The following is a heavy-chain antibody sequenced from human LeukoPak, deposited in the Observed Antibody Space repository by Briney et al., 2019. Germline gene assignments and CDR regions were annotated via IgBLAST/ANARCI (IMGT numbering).Heavy chain of an antibody. D-gene: IGHD3-10*01. V-gene: IGHV4-59*01. Sequence: SKTLSLTCNVSGGSISSYYWSWIRQPPGKGLEWIGYIYYSGSTNYNPSLKSRVTISVDTSKNQLSLKLTSVTAADTAVYYCARMGPPLRGVRYYYYMDVWGKGTTVTVSS. CDR1: GGSISSYY. CDR3: ARMGPPLRGVRYYYYMDV. J-gene: IGHJ6*03. CDR2: IYYSGST.